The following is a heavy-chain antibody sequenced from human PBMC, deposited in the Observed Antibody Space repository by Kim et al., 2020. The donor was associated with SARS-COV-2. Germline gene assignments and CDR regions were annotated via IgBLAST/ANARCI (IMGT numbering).Heavy chain of an antibody. V-gene: IGHV3-23*01. CDR1: GFPFSSYA. CDR2: ISGSGGST. Sequence: LSLTCAASGFPFSSYAMSWVRQAPGKGLEWVSAISGSGGSTYYADSVKGRFTISRDNSKNTLYLQMNSLRAEDTAVYYCAKVGVPAAIGLYYYYMDVWGKGTTVTVSS. J-gene: IGHJ6*03. CDR3: AKVGVPAAIGLYYYYMDV. D-gene: IGHD2-2*02.